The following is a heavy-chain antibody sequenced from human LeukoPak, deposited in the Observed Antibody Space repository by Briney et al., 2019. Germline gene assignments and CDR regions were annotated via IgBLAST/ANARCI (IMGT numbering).Heavy chain of an antibody. D-gene: IGHD2-15*01. CDR2: MNPNSGNT. CDR3: ARGAMVVLDAFDI. CDR1: GYAFTSYD. J-gene: IGHJ3*02. V-gene: IGHV1-8*01. Sequence: VKFSSKASGYAFTSYDINWVRQATRQGLEWMGWMNPNSGNTGYAQKFQGRVTMTRNTSISTSYMELSSLRSEDTAVYYCARGAMVVLDAFDIWGQGPMVSVSS.